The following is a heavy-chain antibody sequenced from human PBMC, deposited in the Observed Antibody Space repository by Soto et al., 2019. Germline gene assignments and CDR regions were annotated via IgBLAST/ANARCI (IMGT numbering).Heavy chain of an antibody. CDR1: GDAVTRLY. J-gene: IGHJ4*01. D-gene: IGHD3-10*01. Sequence: SETLSLTCSVSGDAVTRLYWSWIRQPPGKGLEWIGYTYNSGSTTYNPSLKSRVTMSVDTSKNQVSLKLSSVAAADTAVYYCATIFLVRGVITHYYFDYWGHGTLVTVS. V-gene: IGHV4-4*09. CDR3: ATIFLVRGVITHYYFDY. CDR2: TYNSGST.